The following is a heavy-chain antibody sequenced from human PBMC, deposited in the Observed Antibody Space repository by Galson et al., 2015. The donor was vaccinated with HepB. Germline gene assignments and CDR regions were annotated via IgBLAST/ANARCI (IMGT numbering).Heavy chain of an antibody. CDR3: ASAAAGLQLYYFDY. CDR1: GFTFSSYA. D-gene: IGHD4-11*01. J-gene: IGHJ4*02. V-gene: IGHV3-30-3*01. CDR2: ISYDGSNK. Sequence: SLRLSCAASGFTFSSYAMHWVRQAPGKGLEWVAVISYDGSNKYYADSVKGRFTISRDNSKNTLYLQMNSLRAEDTAVYYCASAAAGLQLYYFDYWGQGTLVTVSS.